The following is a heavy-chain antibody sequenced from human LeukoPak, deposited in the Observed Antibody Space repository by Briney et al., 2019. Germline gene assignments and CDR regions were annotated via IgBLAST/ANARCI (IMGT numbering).Heavy chain of an antibody. J-gene: IGHJ4*02. CDR2: IKSKTDGGTT. CDR1: GFTFSNAW. Sequence: GGSLRLSCAASGFTFSNAWMSWVRQAPGKGLEWVGRIKSKTDGGTTDYAAPVKGRFTISRDDSKNTLYLQMNSLKTEDTAVYYCTTLGGDIVVVPAAPGDGSSSDYWGQGTLVTVSS. CDR3: TTLGGDIVVVPAAPGDGSSSDY. V-gene: IGHV3-15*01. D-gene: IGHD2-2*01.